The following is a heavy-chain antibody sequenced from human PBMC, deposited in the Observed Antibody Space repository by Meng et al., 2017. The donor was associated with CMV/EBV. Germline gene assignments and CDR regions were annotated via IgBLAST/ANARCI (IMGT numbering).Heavy chain of an antibody. D-gene: IGHD6-13*01. Sequence: ASVKVSCKASGYTFTGYYMHWVRQAPGQGLEWMGWINPNSGGTNYAQKFQGRVTMTRDTSISTAYMELSRLRSDDTAVYYCARAAGSSWYRDYYYGMDVWGQGTTVTVSS. CDR3: ARAAGSSWYRDYYYGMDV. V-gene: IGHV1-2*02. CDR1: GYTFTGYY. CDR2: INPNSGGT. J-gene: IGHJ6*02.